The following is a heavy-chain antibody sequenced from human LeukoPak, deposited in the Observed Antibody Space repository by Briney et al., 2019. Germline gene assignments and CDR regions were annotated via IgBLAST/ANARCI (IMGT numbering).Heavy chain of an antibody. J-gene: IGHJ4*02. D-gene: IGHD4-17*01. CDR2: ISSSGSTI. CDR3: ARDLSGYGGPTPLDY. CDR1: GFTFSRYS. Sequence: PGGSLRLSCAASGFTFSRYSMNWVRQAPGKGLEWVSYISSSGSTIYYADSVQGRFTISRDNTKNSLCLQMNSLGAEDTAVYYCARDLSGYGGPTPLDYWGQGTLVTVSS. V-gene: IGHV3-48*04.